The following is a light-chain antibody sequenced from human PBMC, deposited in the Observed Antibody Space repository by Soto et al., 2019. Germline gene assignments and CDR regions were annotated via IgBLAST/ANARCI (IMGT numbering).Light chain of an antibody. CDR1: QSVSSSY. CDR3: QQYGSSPLT. V-gene: IGKV3-20*01. CDR2: GAS. Sequence: ESVLTQSPGTLSLSPGERATLSCRASQSVSSSYLAWYQQKPGQAPRLLIYGASSRATGIPDRFSGSGSGTDFTLTISRLEPEDFAVYYCQQYGSSPLTFGQGTKVELK. J-gene: IGKJ1*01.